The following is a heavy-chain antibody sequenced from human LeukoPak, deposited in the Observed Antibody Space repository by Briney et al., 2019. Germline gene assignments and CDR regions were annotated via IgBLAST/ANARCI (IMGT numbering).Heavy chain of an antibody. CDR3: ARDSARAYYYDSSGYYFY. CDR1: GFTLSSYA. Sequence: GGSLRLSCAASGFTLSSYAMHWVRQAPGKGLEWVAVISYDGSNKYYADSVKGRFTISRDNSKNTLYLQMNSLRAEDTAVYYCARDSARAYYYDSSGYYFYWGQGTLVTVSS. CDR2: ISYDGSNK. D-gene: IGHD3-22*01. V-gene: IGHV3-30*04. J-gene: IGHJ4*02.